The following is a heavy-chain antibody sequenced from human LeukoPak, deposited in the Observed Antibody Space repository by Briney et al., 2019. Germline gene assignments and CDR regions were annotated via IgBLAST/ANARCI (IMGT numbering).Heavy chain of an antibody. CDR1: GYTFSSYS. Sequence: GASVKVSCKASGYTFSSYSISWVRQAPGQGLEWMGWISAYNGNTIYAQKAKGRVTMTTDTSTSTAYMELRSLKSDDTAVYYCARASYCSDGSCYSDYWGQGTLVTVSS. J-gene: IGHJ4*02. CDR2: ISAYNGNT. CDR3: ARASYCSDGSCYSDY. D-gene: IGHD2-15*01. V-gene: IGHV1-18*01.